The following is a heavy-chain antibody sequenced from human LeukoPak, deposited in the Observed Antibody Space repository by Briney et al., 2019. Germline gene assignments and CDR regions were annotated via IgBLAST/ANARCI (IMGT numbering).Heavy chain of an antibody. D-gene: IGHD5-12*01. CDR2: IYHSGST. CDR3: ARDGYSGNDGL. Sequence: SETLSLTCTVSGGSISNYYWSWIRQPPGKGLEWIGYIYHSGSTNYNPSLKSRVTISVDTSKNQFSLKLNSVTAADTAVYYCARDGYSGNDGLWGQGTLVTVSS. J-gene: IGHJ4*02. V-gene: IGHV4-59*01. CDR1: GGSISNYY.